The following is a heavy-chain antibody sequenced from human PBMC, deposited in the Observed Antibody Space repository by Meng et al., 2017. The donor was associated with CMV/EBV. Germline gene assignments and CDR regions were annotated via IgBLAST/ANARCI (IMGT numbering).Heavy chain of an antibody. J-gene: IGHJ4*02. CDR3: ARDLRRGKDY. CDR1: GFTFSSYS. CDR2: ISSSSSYI. Sequence: GESLKISCAASGFTFSSYSMNWVRQAPGKGLEWVSSISSSSSYIYYADSVKGRFTIFRDNAKNSLYLQMNSLRAEDTAVYYCARDLRRGKDYWGQGTLVTVSS. V-gene: IGHV3-21*01.